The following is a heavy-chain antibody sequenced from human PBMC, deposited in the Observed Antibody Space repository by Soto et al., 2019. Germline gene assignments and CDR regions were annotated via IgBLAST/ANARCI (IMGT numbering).Heavy chain of an antibody. CDR2: IKSKTDGGTT. D-gene: IGHD3-3*01. J-gene: IGHJ6*02. CDR3: TTTYDFWRGMDV. V-gene: IGHV3-15*07. Sequence: EVQLVESGGGLVKPGGSLRLSCAASGFTYSNAWMNWVRQAPGKGLEWVGRIKSKTDGGTTDYAAPVKGRFTISRDDSKNTLYLQMNSLKTEDTAVYYCTTTYDFWRGMDVWGQGTTVTVSS. CDR1: GFTYSNAW.